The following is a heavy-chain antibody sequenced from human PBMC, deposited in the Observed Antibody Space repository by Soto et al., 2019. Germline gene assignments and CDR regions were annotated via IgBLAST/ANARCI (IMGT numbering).Heavy chain of an antibody. V-gene: IGHV1-69*13. CDR1: GGTFSSYA. D-gene: IGHD2-15*01. CDR3: ARDPRCSGGSCRDY. CDR2: IIPILGTA. J-gene: IGHJ4*02. Sequence: SVKVSCKASGGTFSSYAISWVRQAPGQGLEWMGGIIPILGTANYAQKFQGRVTITADESTSTAYMELSSLRSEDTAVYYCARDPRCSGGSCRDYWGQGTLVTVSS.